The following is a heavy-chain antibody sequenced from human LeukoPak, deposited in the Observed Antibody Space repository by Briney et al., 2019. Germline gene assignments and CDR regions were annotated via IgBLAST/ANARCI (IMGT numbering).Heavy chain of an antibody. CDR3: ARGPYCNGGSCYYFDY. J-gene: IGHJ4*02. CDR2: IYASGST. Sequence: KTSETLSLTCTVSGGSISSSSYYWGWIRQPAGKGLEWIGRIYASGSTNYNPSLKSRVTMSVDTSKNQFSLKLIPVTAADTAVYFCARGPYCNGGSCYYFDYWGQGTLVTVSS. D-gene: IGHD2-15*01. V-gene: IGHV4-61*02. CDR1: GGSISSSSYY.